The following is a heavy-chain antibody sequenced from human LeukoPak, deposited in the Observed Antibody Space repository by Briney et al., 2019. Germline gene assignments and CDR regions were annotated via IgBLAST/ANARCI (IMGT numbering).Heavy chain of an antibody. CDR1: GGSISSYY. V-gene: IGHV4-59*08. D-gene: IGHD6-13*01. CDR2: IYYSGST. Sequence: PSETLSLTCTVSGGSISSYYWSWIRQPPGKGLEWIGYIYYSGSTNYNPSLKSRVTISVDTSKNQFPLKLSSVTAADTAVYYCARSRFRIAAAEIYFDYWGQGTLVTVSS. J-gene: IGHJ4*02. CDR3: ARSRFRIAAAEIYFDY.